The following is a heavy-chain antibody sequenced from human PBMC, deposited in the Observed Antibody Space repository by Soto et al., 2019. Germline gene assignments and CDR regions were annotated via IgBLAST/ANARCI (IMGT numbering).Heavy chain of an antibody. CDR2: ISAYNGNT. CDR3: ARDAAVVSPGYYYGMDV. V-gene: IGHV1-18*01. D-gene: IGHD2-15*01. Sequence: ASVKVSCKASGYTFTSYGISWVRQAPGQGLEWMGWISAYNGNTNYAQKLQGRVTMTTDTSTSTAYMELRSLRSDDTAVYYCARDAAVVSPGYYYGMDVRGQGTTVTVSS. CDR1: GYTFTSYG. J-gene: IGHJ6*02.